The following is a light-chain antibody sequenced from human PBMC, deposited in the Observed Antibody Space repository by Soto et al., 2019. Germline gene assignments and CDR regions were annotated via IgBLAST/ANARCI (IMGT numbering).Light chain of an antibody. Sequence: IALTQSPGTLSLSPGERATLSCRASQSVTTSLAWYQQKPGQAPRLLNYDVSNRATGIPARFIGSGSGTDFNLTISSLEPEDFASYYCQHPGTFGQGTKLEIK. CDR3: QHPGT. CDR1: QSVTTS. CDR2: DVS. J-gene: IGKJ2*01. V-gene: IGKV3-11*01.